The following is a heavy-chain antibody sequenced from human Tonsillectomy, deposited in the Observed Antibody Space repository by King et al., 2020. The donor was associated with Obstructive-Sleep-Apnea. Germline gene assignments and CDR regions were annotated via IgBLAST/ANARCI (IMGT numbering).Heavy chain of an antibody. CDR3: PTPAGYSSGEFDY. V-gene: IGHV1-2*04. J-gene: IGHJ4*02. Sequence: QLVQSGAEVKKPGASVKVSCKASGYTFTGYYMHWVRQAPGQGLEWMGWINPNSGGRNYAQKFQGWVTMTRDTSISTAYMELSRLRSDDTAVYYCPTPAGYSSGEFDYWGQGTLVTVSS. CDR1: GYTFTGYY. CDR2: INPNSGGR. D-gene: IGHD6-19*01.